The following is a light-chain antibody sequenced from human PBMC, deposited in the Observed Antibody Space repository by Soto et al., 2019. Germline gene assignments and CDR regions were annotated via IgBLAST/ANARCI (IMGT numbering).Light chain of an antibody. CDR2: GAS. CDR1: ESISTY. Sequence: DIQMTQSPSSLSASVGDRVTITCRASESISTYLGWYQQKPGKAPKLLIYGASSLQSGVPPRFSGGGSGTHFTLTISSLQPEDFATYYCQQSYNTSFTFGPGTTVDIK. CDR3: QQSYNTSFT. J-gene: IGKJ3*01. V-gene: IGKV1-39*01.